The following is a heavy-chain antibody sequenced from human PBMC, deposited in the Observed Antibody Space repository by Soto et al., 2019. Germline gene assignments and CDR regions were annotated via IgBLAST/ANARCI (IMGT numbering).Heavy chain of an antibody. Sequence: DVLLVESGGGLVEPGGSLRLSCAASGFTFYKAFLSWVRQAPGKGLEWVGQIGGNTESGTTKYPAPVRGRFTISRDDSRNTMDTQMDSQKIEDTAGYDGTASGGGRDSHHWFDPWGQGTPVIVSS. V-gene: IGHV3-15*04. CDR3: TASGGGRDSHHWFDP. CDR1: GFTFYKAF. CDR2: IGGNTESGTT. J-gene: IGHJ5*02. D-gene: IGHD3-16*01.